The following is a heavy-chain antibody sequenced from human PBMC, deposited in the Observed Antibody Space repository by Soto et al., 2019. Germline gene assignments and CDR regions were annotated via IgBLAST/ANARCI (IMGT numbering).Heavy chain of an antibody. D-gene: IGHD2-15*01. Sequence: EVQLLESGGGLVQPGGSLRLSCAASGFTFSSYAMSWVRQAPGKGLEWVSAISGSGGSTYYADSVKGRFTISRDSSKNTLYLQMNSLRAEDTAVYYCAKDLGDIVVVVAATSMFDYWGQGTLVTVSS. J-gene: IGHJ4*02. V-gene: IGHV3-23*01. CDR1: GFTFSSYA. CDR2: ISGSGGST. CDR3: AKDLGDIVVVVAATSMFDY.